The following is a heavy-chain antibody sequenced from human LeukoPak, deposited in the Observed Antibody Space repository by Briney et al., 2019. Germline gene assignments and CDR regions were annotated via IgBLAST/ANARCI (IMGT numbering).Heavy chain of an antibody. Sequence: ASVKVSCKGSGGAFSSYAISWVRQAPGQGLEWMGGIIPIFGTANYAQKFQGRVTITTDESTSTAYMELSSLRSEDTAVYYCASSYSAGIAAAGYRYFDYWGQGTLVTVSS. CDR3: ASSYSAGIAAAGYRYFDY. CDR2: IIPIFGTA. D-gene: IGHD6-13*01. CDR1: GGAFSSYA. J-gene: IGHJ4*02. V-gene: IGHV1-69*05.